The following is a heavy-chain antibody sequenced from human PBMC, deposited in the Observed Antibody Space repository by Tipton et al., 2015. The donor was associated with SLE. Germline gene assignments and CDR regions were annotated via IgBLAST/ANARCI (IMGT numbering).Heavy chain of an antibody. CDR3: ARVLGSFYGMDV. Sequence: SLRLSCAASGFIFSSYAMHWVRQAPGKGLGCVAVVSGDGSEKHYAESVKGRFTISRDNSQNTLYLQMNSLRAEDTAVYYCARVLGSFYGMDVWGQGTTVTVSS. V-gene: IGHV3-30*04. J-gene: IGHJ6*02. CDR2: VSGDGSEK. CDR1: GFIFSSYA.